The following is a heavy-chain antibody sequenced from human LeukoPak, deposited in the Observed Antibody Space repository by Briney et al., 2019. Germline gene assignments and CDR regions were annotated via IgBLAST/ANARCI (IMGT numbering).Heavy chain of an antibody. D-gene: IGHD2-15*01. V-gene: IGHV7-4-1*02. CDR2: INTNTGNP. J-gene: IGHJ5*02. Sequence: ASVKVSCKASGYTFTSYAMNWVRQAPGQGLEWMGWINTNTGNPTYAQAFTGRFVFSLDTSVSTAYLQISSLKAEDTAVYYCARYPWYCSGGSCYDNWFDPWGQGTLVTVSS. CDR1: GYTFTSYA. CDR3: ARYPWYCSGGSCYDNWFDP.